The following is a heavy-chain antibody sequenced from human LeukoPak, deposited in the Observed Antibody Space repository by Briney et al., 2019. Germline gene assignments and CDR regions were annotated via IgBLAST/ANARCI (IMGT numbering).Heavy chain of an antibody. CDR1: GGSISSYY. Sequence: PSETLSLTCTVSGGSISSYYWSWIRQPPGKGLEWIGEINHSGSTNYNPSLKSRVTISVDTSKNQFSLKLSSVTAADTAVYYCARGIAAARSWFDPWGQGTLVTVSS. CDR3: ARGIAAARSWFDP. D-gene: IGHD6-13*01. V-gene: IGHV4-34*01. J-gene: IGHJ5*02. CDR2: INHSGST.